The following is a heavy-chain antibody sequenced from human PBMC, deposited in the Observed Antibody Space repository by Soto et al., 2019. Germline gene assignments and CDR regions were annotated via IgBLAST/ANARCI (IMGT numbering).Heavy chain of an antibody. CDR1: GGSISSSSYY. Sequence: PSETLSLTCTVSGGSISSSSYYWGWIRQPPGKGLEWIGSIYYSGSTYYNPSLKSRVTISKDNAKNSLYLQMNRLRAEDTAVYYCARVAVGNTYLFDYWGQGSLVTVSS. D-gene: IGHD1-26*01. CDR3: ARVAVGNTYLFDY. CDR2: IYYSGST. V-gene: IGHV4-39*02. J-gene: IGHJ4*02.